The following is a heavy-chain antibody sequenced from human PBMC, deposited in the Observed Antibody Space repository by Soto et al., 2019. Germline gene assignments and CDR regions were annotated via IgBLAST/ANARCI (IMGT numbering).Heavy chain of an antibody. CDR3: ARAEGYSSSSIPLGAFDI. Sequence: SVKVSCKASGGTFSSYAISWVRQAPGQGLEWMGGIIPIFGTANYAQKFQGRVTITADESTSTAYMELSSLRSEDTAVYYCARAEGYSSSSIPLGAFDIWGQGTMVTGSS. D-gene: IGHD6-6*01. CDR2: IIPIFGTA. CDR1: GGTFSSYA. J-gene: IGHJ3*02. V-gene: IGHV1-69*13.